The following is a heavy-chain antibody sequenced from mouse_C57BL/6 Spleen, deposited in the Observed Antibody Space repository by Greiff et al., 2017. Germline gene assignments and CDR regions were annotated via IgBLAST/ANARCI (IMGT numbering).Heavy chain of an antibody. CDR1: GYTFTDYY. Sequence: QVQLQQSGAELVRPGASVKLSCKASGYTFTDYYINWVKQRPGQGLEWIARIYPGSGNTYYNEKFKGKATLTAAKSSSTAYMQLSSLTSEDSAVYFCAREDYCAMDYWGQGTSVTVSS. V-gene: IGHV1-76*01. CDR2: IYPGSGNT. J-gene: IGHJ4*01. CDR3: AREDYCAMDY.